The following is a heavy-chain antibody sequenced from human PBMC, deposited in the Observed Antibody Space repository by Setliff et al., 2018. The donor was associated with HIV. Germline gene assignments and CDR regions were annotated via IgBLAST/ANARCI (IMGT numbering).Heavy chain of an antibody. CDR2: SIPVFGTV. D-gene: IGHD5-12*01. V-gene: IGHV1-69*13. CDR3: ARDLGVDGYNSIGFDP. CDR1: GGTFSGYA. Sequence: SVKVSCKAPGGTFSGYAFSWVRQAPGQGFEWMGGSIPVFGTVNYAQKFLGRATITADESTNTSSMELTSLRSEDTAVYFCARDLGVDGYNSIGFDPWGQGTLVTVSS. J-gene: IGHJ5*02.